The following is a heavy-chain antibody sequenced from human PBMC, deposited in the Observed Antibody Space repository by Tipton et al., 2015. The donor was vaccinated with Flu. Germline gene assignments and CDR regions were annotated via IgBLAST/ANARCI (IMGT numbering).Heavy chain of an antibody. CDR2: IHPNSGGT. D-gene: IGHD3-10*01. CDR3: AREGIWLGQLLYGMDA. V-gene: IGHV1-2*02. CDR1: GYTFTAYY. Sequence: QVQLVQSGAEVGKPGASVKVSCNASGYTFTAYYIHWVRQAPGQGLEWMGWIHPNSGGTKYAQKFQGRVTMTTDTSISTAYMELSRLRSDDTAMYYCAREGIWLGQLLYGMDAWGQGTTVTVSS. J-gene: IGHJ6*02.